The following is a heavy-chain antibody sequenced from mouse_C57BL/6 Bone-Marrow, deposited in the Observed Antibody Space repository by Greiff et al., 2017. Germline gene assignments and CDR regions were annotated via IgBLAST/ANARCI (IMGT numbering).Heavy chain of an antibody. V-gene: IGHV7-1*01. J-gene: IGHJ2*01. CDR2: SRNKANDYTT. CDR1: GFTFSDFY. CDR3: ARDGGSYFDY. Sequence: EVNLVESGGGLVQSGRSLRLSCATSGFTFSDFYMEWVRQAPGKGLEWIAASRNKANDYTTEYSASVKGRFIVSRDTSQSILYLQMNALRAEDTAIYYCARDGGSYFDYWGQGTTLTVSS.